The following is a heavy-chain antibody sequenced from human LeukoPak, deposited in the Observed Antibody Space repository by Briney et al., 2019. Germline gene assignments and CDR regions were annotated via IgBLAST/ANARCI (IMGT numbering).Heavy chain of an antibody. Sequence: PGGSLRLSCAASGCNLSNYSMNWVRQAPGKGLEGVSHIRRRYNTMYYADSVQGRFTITRDNAENSLYLQMNSLRDDDTAVYGCAIDRFWVPLEMAAIVAYYFDYWGQGTLVIVSS. CDR3: AIDRFWVPLEMAAIVAYYFDY. D-gene: IGHD5-24*01. J-gene: IGHJ4*02. CDR1: GCNLSNYS. CDR2: IRRRYNTM. V-gene: IGHV3-48*02.